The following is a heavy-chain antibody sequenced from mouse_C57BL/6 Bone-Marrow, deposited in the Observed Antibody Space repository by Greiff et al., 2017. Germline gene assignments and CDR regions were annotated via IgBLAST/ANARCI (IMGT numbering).Heavy chain of an antibody. Sequence: VQLQQSGPELVKPGASVKIPCKASGYTFTDYNMDWVKQSHGKSLEWIGDINPNNGGTIYNQKFKGKATLTVDKPSSTAYMQLSSLTSEDSAVYYCARKGFYYYGSTWYFDVWGTGTTVTVSS. D-gene: IGHD1-1*01. CDR1: GYTFTDYN. CDR3: ARKGFYYYGSTWYFDV. J-gene: IGHJ1*03. CDR2: INPNNGGT. V-gene: IGHV1-18*01.